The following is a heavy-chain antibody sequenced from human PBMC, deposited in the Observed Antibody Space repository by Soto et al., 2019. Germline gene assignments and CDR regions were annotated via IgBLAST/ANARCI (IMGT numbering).Heavy chain of an antibody. CDR2: ISYDGSNK. Sequence: PGGSLRLSCAASGFTFSSYGMHWVRQAPGKGLEWVAVISYDGSNKYYADSVKGRFTISRDNSKNTLYLQMNSLRAEDTAVYYCAKDLPYYYDSSALDYWGQGTLVTVSS. CDR1: GFTFSSYG. D-gene: IGHD3-22*01. J-gene: IGHJ4*02. CDR3: AKDLPYYYDSSALDY. V-gene: IGHV3-30*18.